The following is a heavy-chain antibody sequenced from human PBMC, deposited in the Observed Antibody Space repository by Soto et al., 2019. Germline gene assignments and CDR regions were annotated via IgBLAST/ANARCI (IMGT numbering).Heavy chain of an antibody. Sequence: QVQLVQSGAEVKKPGASVKVSCKASGYTFTSYYMHWVRQAPGQGLEWMGIINPGGGSTSYAQKFQGRVTMTRDTSTSTVYMELSSLRSEDTAVYYCAREGQLGGWFDPWGQGTLVTVSS. CDR3: AREGQLGGWFDP. V-gene: IGHV1-46*01. CDR2: INPGGGST. D-gene: IGHD6-6*01. CDR1: GYTFTSYY. J-gene: IGHJ5*02.